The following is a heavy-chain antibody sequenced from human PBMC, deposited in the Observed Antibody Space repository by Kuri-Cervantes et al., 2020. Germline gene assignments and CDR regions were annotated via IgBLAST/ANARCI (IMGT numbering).Heavy chain of an antibody. V-gene: IGHV3-30-3*01. CDR3: ARAGFTDCFDY. J-gene: IGHJ4*02. CDR2: ISYDGSNK. D-gene: IGHD3-9*01. Sequence: GGSLRLSCAASGFTFSSYAMHWVRQAPGKGLEWVAVISYDGSNKYYADSVKGRFTISRDNSKNTLYLQMNSLRAEDTAVYYCARAGFTDCFDYWGQGTLVTVSS. CDR1: GFTFSSYA.